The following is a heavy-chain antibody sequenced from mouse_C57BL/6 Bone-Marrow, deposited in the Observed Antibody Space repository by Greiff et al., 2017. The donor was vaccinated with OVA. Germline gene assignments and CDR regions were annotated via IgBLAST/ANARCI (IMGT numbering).Heavy chain of an antibody. V-gene: IGHV1-5*01. CDR1: GYTFTSYW. D-gene: IGHD2-4*01. CDR3: TRREDYDYVYYYFDY. CDR2: IYPGNSDT. Sequence: EVQLQQSGTVLARPGASVKMSCKTSGYTFTSYWMHWVKQRPGQGLEWIGAIYPGNSDTSYNQKFKGKAKLTAVTSASTAYMELSSLTNEDSAVYYCTRREDYDYVYYYFDYWGQGTTLTVSS. J-gene: IGHJ2*01.